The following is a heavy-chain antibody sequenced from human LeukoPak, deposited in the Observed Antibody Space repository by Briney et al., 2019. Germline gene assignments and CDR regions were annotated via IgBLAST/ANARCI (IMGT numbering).Heavy chain of an antibody. V-gene: IGHV3-48*03. CDR3: ARGNDFWSGYYFDY. CDR1: GFTFSSYE. J-gene: IGHJ4*02. Sequence: GGSLRLSCAVSGFTFSSYEMNWVRQAPGKGLEWVSYISSSGSSIYYADSVKGRFTISRDNAKNSLYLLMNSLRAEDTAVYYCARGNDFWSGYYFDYWGQGTLVTVSS. D-gene: IGHD3-3*01. CDR2: ISSSGSSI.